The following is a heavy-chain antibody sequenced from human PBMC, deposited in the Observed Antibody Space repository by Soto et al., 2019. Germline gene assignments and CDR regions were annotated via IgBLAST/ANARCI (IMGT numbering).Heavy chain of an antibody. Sequence: LRLSCAASGFTFSSYGMHWVRQAPGKGLEWVAVISYDGSNKYYADSVKGRFTISRDNSKNTLYLQMNSLRAEDTAVYYCASPGAIVGADTYNWFDPWGQGTLVTVSS. V-gene: IGHV3-30*03. CDR3: ASPGAIVGADTYNWFDP. CDR2: ISYDGSNK. CDR1: GFTFSSYG. D-gene: IGHD1-26*01. J-gene: IGHJ5*02.